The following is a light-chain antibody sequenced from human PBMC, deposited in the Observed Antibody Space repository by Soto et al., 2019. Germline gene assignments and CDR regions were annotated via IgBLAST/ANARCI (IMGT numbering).Light chain of an antibody. CDR1: STDFVSYNR. J-gene: IGLJ1*01. Sequence: QSALTQPPSVSGSPGQSVTISCSGTSTDFVSYNRVSWYQQPPGTAPKLLIYEASNRPSGGPDRFSGSKSGNTASLTISGLQAEYEADYYCSSYTSSSTLVFVTGNKLPDL. CDR3: SSYTSSSTLV. V-gene: IGLV2-18*02. CDR2: EAS.